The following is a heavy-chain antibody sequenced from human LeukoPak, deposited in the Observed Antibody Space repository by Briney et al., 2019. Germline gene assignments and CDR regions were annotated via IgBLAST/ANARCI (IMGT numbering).Heavy chain of an antibody. CDR2: IYYSGGT. Sequence: SETLSLTCTVSGGSISSNYYYWDWIRQPPGKGLEWIGSIYYSGGTFYNPSLNSRVTISVDTSKNQFSLKLSSVTAADTAVYYCARGVGYYDSSGYYPYYFDYWGQGTLVTVSS. J-gene: IGHJ4*02. D-gene: IGHD3-22*01. V-gene: IGHV4-39*07. CDR3: ARGVGYYDSSGYYPYYFDY. CDR1: GGSISSNYYY.